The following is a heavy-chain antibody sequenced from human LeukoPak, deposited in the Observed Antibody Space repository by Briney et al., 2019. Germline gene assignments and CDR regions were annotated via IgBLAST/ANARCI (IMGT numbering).Heavy chain of an antibody. D-gene: IGHD6-13*01. CDR3: AKMQGIAATGDIPY. V-gene: IGHV3-30*02. J-gene: IGHJ4*02. CDR1: TFTFSNYG. Sequence: PGESLTFSCAASTFTFSNYGMHWVRQAPGKGLEWVAFIRSGGIDEYYADSVRGRFTISRDNSKNTLYLQMNSLRVEDTAVYYCAKMQGIAATGDIPYWGQGTLVTVSS. CDR2: IRSGGIDE.